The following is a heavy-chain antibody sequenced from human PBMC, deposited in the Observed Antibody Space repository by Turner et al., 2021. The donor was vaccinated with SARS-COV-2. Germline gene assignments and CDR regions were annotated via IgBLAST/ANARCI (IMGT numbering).Heavy chain of an antibody. CDR1: GFTFSSYW. V-gene: IGHV3-7*01. J-gene: IGHJ3*02. CDR2: IKEDGREK. Sequence: EVQLVESGGGLVQPGGSLRLSCAASGFTFSSYWMSWVRQAPGKGPEWVANIKEDGREKDYVDSVKGRFTISRDNAKNSLYLQMSSLRAEDTAVYYCARVSGAAVWGNYAFDIWGQGTMVTVSS. CDR3: ARVSGAAVWGNYAFDI. D-gene: IGHD3-16*01.